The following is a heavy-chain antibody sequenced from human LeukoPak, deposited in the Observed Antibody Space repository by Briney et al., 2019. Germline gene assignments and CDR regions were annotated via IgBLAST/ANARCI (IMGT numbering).Heavy chain of an antibody. CDR2: INHSGST. V-gene: IGHV4-34*01. J-gene: IGHJ4*02. D-gene: IGHD2-2*01. Sequence: SETLSLTCAVYGGSFSGYYWSWIRQPPGKGLEWIGEINHSGSTNYNPSLKSRVTISVDTSKNQFSLKLSSVTAADTAVYYCARGGGADIVVVPAATPRTFDYWGQGTLAAVSS. CDR1: GGSFSGYY. CDR3: ARGGGADIVVVPAATPRTFDY.